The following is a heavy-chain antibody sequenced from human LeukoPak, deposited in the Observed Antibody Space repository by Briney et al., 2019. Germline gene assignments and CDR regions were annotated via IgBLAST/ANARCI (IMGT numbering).Heavy chain of an antibody. CDR3: ATYDFWRGYSFGY. V-gene: IGHV3-7*05. CDR1: GLTFSRYW. J-gene: IGHJ4*02. D-gene: IGHD3-3*01. Sequence: GGSLRLSCAASGLTFSRYWMSWVRQAPGKGLEWVAFIKEDGSEKYYVDSVKGRFTISRDNAENSLYLQMNSLRAEDTAVYYCATYDFWRGYSFGYWGQGTLVTVSS. CDR2: IKEDGSEK.